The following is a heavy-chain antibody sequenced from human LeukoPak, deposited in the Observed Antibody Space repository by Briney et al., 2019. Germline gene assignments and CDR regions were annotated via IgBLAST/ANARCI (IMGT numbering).Heavy chain of an antibody. CDR2: IYHTGSA. V-gene: IGHV4-4*02. D-gene: IGHD6-19*01. Sequence: SGTLSLTCAVSGGSISSSNWWSWVRQPPGKGLEWIGQIYHTGSANYNSSLKSRVTISVDKSKNQFSLNLNSVTAADTAVYYCVRGGSGWPPYFGYWGQGTLVTVSS. J-gene: IGHJ4*02. CDR1: GGSISSSNW. CDR3: VRGGSGWPPYFGY.